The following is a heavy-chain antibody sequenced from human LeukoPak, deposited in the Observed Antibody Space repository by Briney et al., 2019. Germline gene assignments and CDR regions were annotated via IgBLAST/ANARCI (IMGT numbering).Heavy chain of an antibody. J-gene: IGHJ4*02. CDR2: IYTSGTT. CDR3: ARGSGYVDY. CDR1: GASISSYY. V-gene: IGHV4-4*07. D-gene: IGHD3-10*01. Sequence: SETLSLTCTVSGASISSYYWSWIRQVAGKGLEWIGRIYTSGTTDYNPSLKSRVTMSVDTPKTQFSLELRSVTAADTAVYFCARGSGYVDYRGQGTLVTVSS.